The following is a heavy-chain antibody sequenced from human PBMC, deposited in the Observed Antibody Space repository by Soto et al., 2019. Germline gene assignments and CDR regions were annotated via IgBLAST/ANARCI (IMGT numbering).Heavy chain of an antibody. V-gene: IGHV1-8*02. CDR1: GYTLTSYD. CDR2: MNPNSSNT. CDR3: ARDPRGLLWFGTLDY. D-gene: IGHD3-10*01. J-gene: IGHJ4*02. Sequence: ASVKVSCKASGYTLTSYDINWVRQATGQGLEYLGWMNPNSSNTGYVQKFQGRVTMTTDTSTSTAYMELRSLRSDDTAVYYCARDPRGLLWFGTLDYWGQGTLVTVSS.